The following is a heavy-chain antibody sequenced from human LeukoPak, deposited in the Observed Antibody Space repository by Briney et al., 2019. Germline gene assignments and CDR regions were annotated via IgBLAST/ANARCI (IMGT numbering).Heavy chain of an antibody. Sequence: SETLSLTCTVSGGSISSSSYYWGWIRQPPGKGLEWIGSIYYSGSTYYNPSLKSRVTISVDTSKNQFSLKLSSVTAADTAVYYCARHARTAAAGIYYYYGMDVWGQGTTATVSS. CDR3: ARHARTAAAGIYYYYGMDV. J-gene: IGHJ6*02. CDR1: GGSISSSSYY. V-gene: IGHV4-39*01. CDR2: IYYSGST. D-gene: IGHD6-13*01.